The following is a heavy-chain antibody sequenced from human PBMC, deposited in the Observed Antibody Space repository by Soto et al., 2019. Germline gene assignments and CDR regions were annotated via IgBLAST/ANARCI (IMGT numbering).Heavy chain of an antibody. CDR3: AKGNGGGLPAAMPGDCFLDP. Sequence: GGSLRLSCAASGFTFSSYAMSWVRQAPGKGLEWVSAISGSGGSTYYADSVKGRFTISRDNSKNTLYLQMNSLRAEDTAVYYCAKGNGGGLPAAMPGDCFLDPWGQGTLVTVSS. D-gene: IGHD2-2*01. CDR2: ISGSGGST. J-gene: IGHJ5*02. CDR1: GFTFSSYA. V-gene: IGHV3-23*01.